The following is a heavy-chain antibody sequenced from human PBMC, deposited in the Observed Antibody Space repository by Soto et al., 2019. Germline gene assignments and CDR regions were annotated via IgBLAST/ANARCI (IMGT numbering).Heavy chain of an antibody. CDR3: ARASGPYDFWSGPAVH. V-gene: IGHV1-2*04. CDR1: GDTFTGYY. D-gene: IGHD3-3*01. CDR2: INPNSGGT. Sequence: GASVKVSCKASGDTFTGYYMHWVRQAPGQGLEWMGWINPNSGGTNYAQKFQGWVTMTRDTSISTAYMELSRLRSDDTAVYYCARASGPYDFWSGPAVHWGQGTLVTVSS. J-gene: IGHJ4*02.